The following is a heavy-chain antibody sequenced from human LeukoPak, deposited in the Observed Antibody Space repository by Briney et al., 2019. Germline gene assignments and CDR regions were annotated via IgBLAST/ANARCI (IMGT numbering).Heavy chain of an antibody. D-gene: IGHD6-6*01. CDR2: IYHSGST. Sequence: SETLSLTCTVSGAFITTYYWTWIRQPPGKGLEWIGYIYHSGSTNYNPSLKSRVTISLDTSRNQFSLRLSSVTAADTAVYFCAGEYSTSSEGDYFDYWGQGSLVTVSS. CDR3: AGEYSTSSEGDYFDY. CDR1: GAFITTYY. V-gene: IGHV4-59*01. J-gene: IGHJ4*02.